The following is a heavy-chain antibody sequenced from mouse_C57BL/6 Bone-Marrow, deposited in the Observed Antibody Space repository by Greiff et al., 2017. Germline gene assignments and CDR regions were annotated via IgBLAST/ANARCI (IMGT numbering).Heavy chain of an antibody. CDR1: GFNIKDDY. D-gene: IGHD1-1*01. V-gene: IGHV14-4*01. CDR2: IDPENGDT. CDR3: TTLYYYGSSHYFDY. J-gene: IGHJ2*01. Sequence: VHVKQSGAELVRPGASVKLSCTASGFNIKDDYMHWVKQRPEQGLEWIGWIDPENGDTEYASKFQGKATITADTSSNTAYLQLSSLTSEDTAVYYCTTLYYYGSSHYFDYWGQGTTLTVSS.